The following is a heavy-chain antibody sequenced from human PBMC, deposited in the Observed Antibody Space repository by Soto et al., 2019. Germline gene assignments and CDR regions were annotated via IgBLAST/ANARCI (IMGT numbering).Heavy chain of an antibody. Sequence: QVQLVQSGAEVKKPGSSEKVSCKASGGTFSPYTINWQRQAPGHGLEWMGRIIPFHGVTNYAQKFQARFTITADKSTSTAYMELSGLRFEDTAMYYCTRDWEITVSTWSFGGFWGRGTLVTVSS. D-gene: IGHD3-10*01. CDR2: IIPFHGVT. CDR1: GGTFSPYT. V-gene: IGHV1-69*08. CDR3: TRDWEITVSTWSFGGF. J-gene: IGHJ4*02.